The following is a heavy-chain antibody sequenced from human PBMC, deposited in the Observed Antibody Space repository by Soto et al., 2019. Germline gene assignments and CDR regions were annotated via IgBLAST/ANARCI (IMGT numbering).Heavy chain of an antibody. J-gene: IGHJ3*02. CDR3: ARGPIVVVPAAMAYHDAFDI. D-gene: IGHD2-2*01. CDR1: GFTFSSCA. CDR2: IYIAGNT. Sequence: PGGSLRLSCAASGFTFSSCAMGWVRQAPGKGLEWVSDIYIAGNTYYADSVKGRFTLSRDNSKNTLYLQMNSLRAEDTAVYYCARGPIVVVPAAMAYHDAFDIWGQGTMVTVS. V-gene: IGHV3-66*01.